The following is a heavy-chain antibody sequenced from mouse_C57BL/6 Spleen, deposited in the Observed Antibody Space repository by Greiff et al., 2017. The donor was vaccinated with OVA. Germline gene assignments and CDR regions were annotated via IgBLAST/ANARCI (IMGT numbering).Heavy chain of an antibody. J-gene: IGHJ3*01. Sequence: DVMLVESGEGLVKPGGSLTLSCAASGFTFSSYAMSWVRQTPEKRLEWVAYISSGGDYIYYADTVKGRFTISRDNARNTLHLQMSSLKSEDTAMYYCTRGGLFAYWGQGTLVTVSA. CDR2: ISSGGDYI. CDR3: TRGGLFAY. V-gene: IGHV5-9-1*02. CDR1: GFTFSSYA.